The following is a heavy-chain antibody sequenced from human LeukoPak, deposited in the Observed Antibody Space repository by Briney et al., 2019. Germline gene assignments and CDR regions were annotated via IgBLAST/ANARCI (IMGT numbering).Heavy chain of an antibody. CDR2: ISYDGSNK. D-gene: IGHD2-2*03. J-gene: IGHJ4*02. V-gene: IGHV3-30*18. CDR1: GFTFSSYG. CDR3: AKDLGSDPSLGY. Sequence: PGGSLRLSCAASGFTFSSYGMHWVRQAPGKGLEWVAVISYDGSNKYYADSVKGRFTISRDNSKNTLYLQMNSLRAEDTAVYYCAKDLGSDPSLGYWGQGTLVTVSS.